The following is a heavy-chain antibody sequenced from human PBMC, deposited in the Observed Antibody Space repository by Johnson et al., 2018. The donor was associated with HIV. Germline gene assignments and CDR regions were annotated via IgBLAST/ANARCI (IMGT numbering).Heavy chain of an antibody. Sequence: QVQLVESGGGVVQPGRSLRLSCAASGFTFSNYGMHWVRQAPGNGLEWVAFIWYDGTNKYYADSVKGRFTISRDNSKNTLDLQMNSLRVEDAAVYYCATSTASDAFDIWGQGTIVTVSS. CDR2: IWYDGTNK. CDR3: ATSTASDAFDI. CDR1: GFTFSNYG. V-gene: IGHV3-33*01. D-gene: IGHD1-1*01. J-gene: IGHJ3*02.